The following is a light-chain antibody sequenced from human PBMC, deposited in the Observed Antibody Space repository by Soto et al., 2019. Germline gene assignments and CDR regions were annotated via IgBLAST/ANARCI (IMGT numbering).Light chain of an antibody. J-gene: IGKJ1*01. V-gene: IGKV3D-15*01. CDR1: QRIGES. Sequence: ETLMTQSPATLSVSPGERATLSCRASQRIGESLAWYQQKPGQAPRLLIYSASTRATGIPARFSGSGSGTEFTLTISSLQSEDFAVYFCQQYDIWSLWTFGQGTKVEIK. CDR2: SAS. CDR3: QQYDIWSLWT.